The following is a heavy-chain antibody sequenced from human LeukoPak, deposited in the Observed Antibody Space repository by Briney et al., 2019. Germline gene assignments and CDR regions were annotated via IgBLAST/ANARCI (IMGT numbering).Heavy chain of an antibody. D-gene: IGHD1-26*01. J-gene: IGHJ4*02. CDR2: IYHSGST. CDR1: GYSISSGYY. V-gene: IGHV4-38-2*01. Sequence: SETLTLTCAVSGYSISSGYYWGWIRQPPGKGLEWIGSIYHSGSTCYNPSLKSRVTISVDTSKNQFSLKLSSVTAADTAVYYCASLGRGWDWGQGTLVTVSS. CDR3: ASLGRGWD.